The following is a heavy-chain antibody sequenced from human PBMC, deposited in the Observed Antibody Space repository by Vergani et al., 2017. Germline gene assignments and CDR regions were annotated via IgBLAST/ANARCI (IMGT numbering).Heavy chain of an antibody. CDR1: GGTFSSYA. D-gene: IGHD5-12*01. CDR3: ASPRSGYDVEAVAGHVYYYYGMDV. CDR2: IIPIFGTA. J-gene: IGHJ6*02. Sequence: QVQLVQSGAEVKKPGSSVQVSCKASGGTFSSYAISWVRQAPGQGLEWMGGIIPIFGTANYAQKFQGRVTITADESTSTAYMELSSLRSEDTAVYYCASPRSGYDVEAVAGHVYYYYGMDVWGQGTTVTVSS. V-gene: IGHV1-69*12.